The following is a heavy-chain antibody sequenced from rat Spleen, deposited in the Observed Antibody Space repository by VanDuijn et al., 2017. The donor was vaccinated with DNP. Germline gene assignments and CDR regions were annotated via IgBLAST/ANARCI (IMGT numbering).Heavy chain of an antibody. CDR1: GFTFSDYY. V-gene: IGHV5-25*01. CDR3: ARHEVAAFDY. D-gene: IGHD1-3*01. Sequence: EVQLVESGGGLVQPGRSLKLSCAASGFTFSDYYMAWVRQAPTRGLEWVAYIGSDGYAPYYGVSVKGRFTISRDNAKSSLHLQMDSLRSEDTATYYCARHEVAAFDYWGQGIMVTVSS. J-gene: IGHJ2*01. CDR2: IGSDGYAP.